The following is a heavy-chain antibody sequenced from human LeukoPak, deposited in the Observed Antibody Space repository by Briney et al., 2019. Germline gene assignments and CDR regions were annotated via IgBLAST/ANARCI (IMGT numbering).Heavy chain of an antibody. V-gene: IGHV5-51*01. D-gene: IGHD3-3*01. Sequence: GESLKISCKGSGYTFSSYWIGWVRQMPGKGLEWMGIIYPGDSDTRYSPSLQGQVTISVDASIGTAYLQWSSLKASDTAIYYCARQDDFRLDYWGQGTLVTVSS. CDR3: ARQDDFRLDY. CDR1: GYTFSSYW. J-gene: IGHJ4*02. CDR2: IYPGDSDT.